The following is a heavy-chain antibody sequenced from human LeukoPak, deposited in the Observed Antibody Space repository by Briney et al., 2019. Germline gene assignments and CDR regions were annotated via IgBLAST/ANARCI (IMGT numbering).Heavy chain of an antibody. D-gene: IGHD3-16*01. CDR1: GGSFSGYY. CDR3: ARVNYDYVWGSSPHYYGMDV. Sequence: SETLSLTCAVYGGSFSGYYWSWIRQPPGKGLEWIGEINHSGSTNYNPSLKSRVTISVDTSKNQFSLKLSSVTAADTAVYYCARVNYDYVWGSSPHYYGMDVWGQGITVTVSS. CDR2: INHSGST. J-gene: IGHJ6*02. V-gene: IGHV4-34*01.